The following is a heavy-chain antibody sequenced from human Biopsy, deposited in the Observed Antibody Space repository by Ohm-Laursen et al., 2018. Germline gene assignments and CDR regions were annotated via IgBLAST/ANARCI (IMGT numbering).Heavy chain of an antibody. Sequence: ASVTVSCKTSGYTYPDYYVHWVRQAPGPGLEWMGWIKPNNGDTDYSQRFQGRVTLAWDRSTSTGYMEVSSLRSGDTALYYCATRGGDDFWSGHYSEIYYYYTLDVWGQGTTVTVSS. D-gene: IGHD3-3*01. CDR2: IKPNNGDT. V-gene: IGHV1-2*02. CDR3: ATRGGDDFWSGHYSEIYYYYTLDV. J-gene: IGHJ6*02. CDR1: GYTYPDYY.